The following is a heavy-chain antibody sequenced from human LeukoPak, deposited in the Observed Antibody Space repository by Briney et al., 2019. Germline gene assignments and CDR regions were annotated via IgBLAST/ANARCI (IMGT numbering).Heavy chain of an antibody. CDR1: GFTFSSYW. CDR3: AKTRPLDSSSWSHGDY. D-gene: IGHD6-13*01. V-gene: IGHV3-7*03. Sequence: PGGSLRLSCAASGFTFSSYWMSWVRQAPGEGLEWVAKINQDGTEKAYVDSVRGRFTISRDNSKNTLYLQMNSLRAEDTAVYYCAKTRPLDSSSWSHGDYWGQGTLVTVSS. J-gene: IGHJ4*02. CDR2: INQDGTEK.